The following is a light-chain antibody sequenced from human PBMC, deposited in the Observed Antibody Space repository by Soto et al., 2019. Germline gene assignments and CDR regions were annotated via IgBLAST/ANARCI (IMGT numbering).Light chain of an antibody. Sequence: VLTQPPSVSGAPGQRVTISCTGSSSNIGAGYDVHWYQQLPGTAPKLLIYGNSNRPSGVPDRFSGSKSGTSASLAITGLRAEDEADYYCQSYDSSLSGYVFGTGTKVTVL. CDR1: SSNIGAGYD. CDR3: QSYDSSLSGYV. V-gene: IGLV1-40*01. CDR2: GNS. J-gene: IGLJ1*01.